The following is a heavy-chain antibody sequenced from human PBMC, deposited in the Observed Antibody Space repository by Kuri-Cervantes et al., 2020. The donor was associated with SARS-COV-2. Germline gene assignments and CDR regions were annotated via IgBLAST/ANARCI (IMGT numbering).Heavy chain of an antibody. J-gene: IGHJ4*02. V-gene: IGHV3-30*02. Sequence: GESLKISCAASGFSFNNYGTHWVRQAPGKGLEWVAFIRFDSTKKDHVDSVKGRFTVSRDNSKNTLYLQMNSLRAEDTAVYYCAKDVWYSSRTFDYWGQGTLVTVSS. CDR1: GFSFNNYG. CDR3: AKDVWYSSRTFDY. D-gene: IGHD5-18*01. CDR2: IRFDSTKK.